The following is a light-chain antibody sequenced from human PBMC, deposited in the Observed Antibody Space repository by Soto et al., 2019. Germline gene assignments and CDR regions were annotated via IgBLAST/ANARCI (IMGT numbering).Light chain of an antibody. V-gene: IGKV3-15*01. CDR2: GAS. J-gene: IGKJ1*01. Sequence: EIGMTQSPATLSVSPGDRATLSCRASQSVNINLAWYQQKPGQAPRLLIYGASTRATGIPASFSGSGSGTEFTLTISSLQSEDSAVYYCQQYNNWPRTFGQGTKVEIK. CDR3: QQYNNWPRT. CDR1: QSVNIN.